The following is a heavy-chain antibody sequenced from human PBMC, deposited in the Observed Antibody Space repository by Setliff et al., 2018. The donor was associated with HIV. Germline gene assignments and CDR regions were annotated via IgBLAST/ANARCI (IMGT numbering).Heavy chain of an antibody. Sequence: SETLSLTCTVSGGSISSGGYYWSWIRQHPGKGLEWIGYIYYSGSTYYNPSLKSRVTLSVDMSKNQFSLNLTSVTAADTAVYFCARRLYYDISTGYGHFDDWGRGSLVTVSS. D-gene: IGHD3-9*01. J-gene: IGHJ4*02. CDR1: GGSISSGGYY. CDR3: ARRLYYDISTGYGHFDD. CDR2: IYYSGST. V-gene: IGHV4-31*03.